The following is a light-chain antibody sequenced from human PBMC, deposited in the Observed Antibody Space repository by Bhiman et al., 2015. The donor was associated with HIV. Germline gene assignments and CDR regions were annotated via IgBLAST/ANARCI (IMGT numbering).Light chain of an antibody. J-gene: IGLJ1*01. CDR3: CAYTDTITRV. V-gene: IGLV2-14*03. Sequence: QSALTQPASVSGSPGQSITISCTGTSSDVGGYNYVSWFQQHPGKVPKLIIYDVSNRPSGVSNRFSGSKSGNTASLTISGLQAEDEADYYCCAYTDTITRVFGTGTKVTVL. CDR2: DVS. CDR1: SSDVGGYNY.